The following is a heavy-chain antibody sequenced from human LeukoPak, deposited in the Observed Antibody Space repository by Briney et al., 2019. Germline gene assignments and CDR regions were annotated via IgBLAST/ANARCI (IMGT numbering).Heavy chain of an antibody. CDR1: GGSFSGYY. Sequence: SETLSLTCAVYGGSFSGYYWTWIRQTPEKGLEWIGKMNPSGSTNYNPSLRSRVTISVDTSKNQFSLELSSVTAADTAVYYCARGRQDVTMIVVVMTAVSYYLDVWGKGTTVTVS. CDR3: ARGRQDVTMIVVVMTAVSYYLDV. J-gene: IGHJ6*03. CDR2: MNPSGST. D-gene: IGHD3-22*01. V-gene: IGHV4-34*01.